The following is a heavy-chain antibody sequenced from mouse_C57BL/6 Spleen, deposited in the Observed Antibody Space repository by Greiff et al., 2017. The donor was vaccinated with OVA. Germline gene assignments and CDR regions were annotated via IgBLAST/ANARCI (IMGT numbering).Heavy chain of an antibody. D-gene: IGHD1-1*01. V-gene: IGHV1-26*01. CDR1: GYTFTDYY. Sequence: EVQLQQSGPELVKPGASVKISCKASGYTFTDYYMNWVKQSHGKSLEWIGDINPNNGGTSYNQKFKGKATLTVDKSSSTAYMELRSLTSEDSAVYYCARWDYYGSRGDYWGQGTTLTVSS. J-gene: IGHJ2*01. CDR3: ARWDYYGSRGDY. CDR2: INPNNGGT.